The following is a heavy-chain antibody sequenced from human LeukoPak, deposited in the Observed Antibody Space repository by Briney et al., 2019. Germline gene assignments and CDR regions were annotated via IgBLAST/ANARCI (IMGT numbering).Heavy chain of an antibody. CDR3: AFGQEVADAFDF. Sequence: PSETLSLTCAVYGGSFRAYFLSWIRQPPGKGLEWIGEINQSGSTNYNPSLKSRVTISVDTSKKQFSLRLSSVTAADTAVYYCAFGQEVADAFDFWGQGTMVTVSS. D-gene: IGHD3-3*01. V-gene: IGHV4-34*01. CDR2: INQSGST. J-gene: IGHJ3*01. CDR1: GGSFRAYF.